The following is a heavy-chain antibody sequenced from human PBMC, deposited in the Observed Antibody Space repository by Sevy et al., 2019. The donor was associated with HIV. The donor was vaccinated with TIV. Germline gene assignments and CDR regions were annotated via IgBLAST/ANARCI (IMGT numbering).Heavy chain of an antibody. CDR2: INQDGSQK. CDR1: GFTFRTYW. V-gene: IGHV3-7*03. CDR3: TRMDDSSSWYGDDVFDI. J-gene: IGHJ3*02. D-gene: IGHD6-13*01. Sequence: GGSLRLSCGVSGFTFRTYWMSWVRQSPGKGLDWVADINQDGSQKYYVHSVKGRFTISRDNAKNSLSLQMNSLRAEDTAVYYCTRMDDSSSWYGDDVFDIWGQGTMVTVSS.